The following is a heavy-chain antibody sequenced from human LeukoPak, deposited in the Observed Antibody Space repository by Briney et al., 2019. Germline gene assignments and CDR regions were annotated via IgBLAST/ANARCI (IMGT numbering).Heavy chain of an antibody. CDR1: GFTFDDYA. CDR3: ARAKYGDPIDY. V-gene: IGHV3-9*01. CDR2: ISWNSGSI. Sequence: GGSLRLSCAASGFTFDDYAMHWVRQAPGKGLEWVSGISWNSGSIGYADSVKGRFTISRDNAKNSLYLQMNSLRAEDTAVYYCARAKYGDPIDYWGQGTLVTVSS. J-gene: IGHJ4*02. D-gene: IGHD4-17*01.